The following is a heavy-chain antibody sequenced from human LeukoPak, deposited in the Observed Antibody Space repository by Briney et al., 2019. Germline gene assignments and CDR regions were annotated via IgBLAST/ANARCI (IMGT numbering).Heavy chain of an antibody. D-gene: IGHD4-23*01. V-gene: IGHV3-48*04. CDR3: ARDVSPPSGGNSFSFDN. CDR1: GFTFSSYS. J-gene: IGHJ4*02. CDR2: ISRSGITI. Sequence: GGSLRLSCAASGFTFSSYSMNWVRQAPGMGLEWISYISRSGITIKYADSVKGRFTISRDNAKNSLYLQMNSLRAEDTAVYYCARDVSPPSGGNSFSFDNWGQGTLVTVSS.